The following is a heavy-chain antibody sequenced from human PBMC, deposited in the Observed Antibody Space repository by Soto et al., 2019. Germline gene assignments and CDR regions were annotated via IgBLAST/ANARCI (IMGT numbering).Heavy chain of an antibody. CDR2: INPSGGST. CDR3: ARGTMIVAKFDP. J-gene: IGHJ5*02. CDR1: GSSFTSYY. V-gene: IGHV1-46*01. Sequence: RXSVKVSCKASGSSFTSYYMHWVRQAPGQGLEWMGIINPSGGSTSYAQKFQGRVTMTRDTSTSTVYMELSSLRSEDTAVYYCARGTMIVAKFDPWGQGTLVTVSS. D-gene: IGHD3-22*01.